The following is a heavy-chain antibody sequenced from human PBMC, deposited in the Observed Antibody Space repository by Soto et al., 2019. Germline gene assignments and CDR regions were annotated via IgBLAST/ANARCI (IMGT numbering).Heavy chain of an antibody. CDR1: GGTFSSYA. D-gene: IGHD2-2*01. CDR3: ARLVGKDIVVVPAAKDYGMDV. J-gene: IGHJ6*02. Sequence: ASVKVSCKASGGTFSSYAISWVRQAPGQGLEWMGGIIPIFGTANYAQKFQGRVTITADESTSTAYMELGSLRSEDTAVYYCARLVGKDIVVVPAAKDYGMDVWGQGTTVTVSS. V-gene: IGHV1-69*13. CDR2: IIPIFGTA.